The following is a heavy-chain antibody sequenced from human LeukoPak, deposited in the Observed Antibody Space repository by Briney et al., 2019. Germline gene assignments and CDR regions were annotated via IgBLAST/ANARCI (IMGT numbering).Heavy chain of an antibody. J-gene: IGHJ6*03. CDR2: ISGSGGSS. Sequence: PGGSLRLSCAASGFTFSTYDMSWVRQAPGKGLEWVSAISGSGGSSYYADSVKGRFTISRDNSKNTLYLQMNSLRAEDTAVYYCARGGWVSGYDKVENYYYYYMDVWGKGTTVTVSS. CDR3: ARGGWVSGYDKVENYYYYYMDV. CDR1: GFTFSTYD. V-gene: IGHV3-23*01. D-gene: IGHD5-12*01.